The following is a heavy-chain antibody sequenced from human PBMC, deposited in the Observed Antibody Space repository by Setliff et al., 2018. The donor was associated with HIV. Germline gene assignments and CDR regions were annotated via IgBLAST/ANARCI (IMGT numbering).Heavy chain of an antibody. CDR2: INPDTGGT. CDR3: ARRMSPEVTTLDNW. CDR1: GYTFTAYY. V-gene: IGHV1-2*02. J-gene: IGHJ5*01. Sequence: ASVKVSCKTSGYTFTAYYLHWVRQAPGQGLEWVGWINPDTGGTNFAQKFRGRVPLTSATSISTAYMELSSLRSDDTAVYYCARRMSPEVTTLDNW. D-gene: IGHD4-17*01.